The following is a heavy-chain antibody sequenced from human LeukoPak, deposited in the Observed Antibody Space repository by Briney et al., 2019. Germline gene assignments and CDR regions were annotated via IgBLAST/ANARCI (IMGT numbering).Heavy chain of an antibody. CDR3: AKASDDYGDHDAFDI. J-gene: IGHJ3*02. V-gene: IGHV3-23*01. CDR1: GFTFSSYA. CDR2: ISGSGGST. D-gene: IGHD4-17*01. Sequence: GGSLRLSCAASGFTFSSYAMSWVRQAPGKGLEWVSAISGSGGSTYYADSVKGRFTISRDNSKDTLYLQMNSLRAEDTAVYYCAKASDDYGDHDAFDIWGQGTMVTVSS.